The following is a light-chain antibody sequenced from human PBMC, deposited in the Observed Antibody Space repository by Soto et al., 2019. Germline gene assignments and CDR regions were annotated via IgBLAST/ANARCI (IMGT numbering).Light chain of an antibody. CDR1: QTVSSNY. V-gene: IGKV3-20*01. Sequence: EIILTQSPDTLSLSPGERATLSCRASQTVSSNYLAWCQQRPGQAPRLLIYGASTRAAGIPDRFSGSGSGTDFTLTITRLEPEDSAEYFCQQYTGPPTTFGQGARLENK. CDR2: GAS. CDR3: QQYTGPPTT. J-gene: IGKJ5*01.